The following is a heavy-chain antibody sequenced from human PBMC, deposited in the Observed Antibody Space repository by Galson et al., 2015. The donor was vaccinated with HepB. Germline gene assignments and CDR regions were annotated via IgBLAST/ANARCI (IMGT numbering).Heavy chain of an antibody. Sequence: SVKVSCKASGGSFSSFGTSWVRQAPGQGPEWMGEIIPFFGTTNYAPKFQGRVTISADISTSTVYMEMSSLTSDDTAMYYRARPAARGIFFQLWGQGTVVP. J-gene: IGHJ4*02. CDR2: IIPFFGTT. D-gene: IGHD3-10*01. V-gene: IGHV1-69*06. CDR1: GGSFSSFG. CDR3: ARPAARGIFFQL.